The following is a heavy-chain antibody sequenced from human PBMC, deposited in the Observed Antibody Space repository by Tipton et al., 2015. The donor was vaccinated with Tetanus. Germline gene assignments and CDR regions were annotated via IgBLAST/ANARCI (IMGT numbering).Heavy chain of an antibody. V-gene: IGHV4-31*03. Sequence: TLSLTCTVSGGSIGSGGYYWSWVRPHPGKGPEGIGYIYDSGSIYYNPSLKSRVSISIDTSKNQFSLKLSSVTAADTAVYYCARERYIHYGMDVWGQGTTVTVSS. D-gene: IGHD1-1*01. CDR3: ARERYIHYGMDV. CDR2: IYDSGSI. J-gene: IGHJ6*02. CDR1: GGSIGSGGYY.